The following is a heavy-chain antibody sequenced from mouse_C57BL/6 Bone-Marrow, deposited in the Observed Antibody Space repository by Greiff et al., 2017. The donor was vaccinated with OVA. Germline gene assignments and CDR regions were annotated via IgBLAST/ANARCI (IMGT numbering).Heavy chain of an antibody. CDR1: GFNIKDYY. J-gene: IGHJ3*01. Sequence: EVQLQQSGAELVRPGASVKLSCTASGFNIKDYYMHWVKQRPEQGLEWIGRIDPEDGDTEYAPKFQGKATMTADTSSSTAYLQLSSLTSEDTAVYDCTTLTCYGYLWFAYWGQGTLVTVSA. CDR3: TTLTCYGYLWFAY. V-gene: IGHV14-1*01. D-gene: IGHD2-2*01. CDR2: IDPEDGDT.